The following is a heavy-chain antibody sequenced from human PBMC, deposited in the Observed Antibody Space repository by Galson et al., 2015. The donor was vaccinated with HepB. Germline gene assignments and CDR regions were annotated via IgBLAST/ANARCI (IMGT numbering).Heavy chain of an antibody. CDR1: GFTFSSYA. J-gene: IGHJ4*02. CDR3: ARVAIAAAASVDY. D-gene: IGHD6-13*01. Sequence: SLRLSCAASGFTFSSYAMHWVRQAPGKGLEWVAVISYDGSNKYYADSVKGRFTISRDNSKNTLYLQMNSLRAEDTAVYYCARVAIAAAASVDYWGQGTLVTVSS. V-gene: IGHV3-30-3*01. CDR2: ISYDGSNK.